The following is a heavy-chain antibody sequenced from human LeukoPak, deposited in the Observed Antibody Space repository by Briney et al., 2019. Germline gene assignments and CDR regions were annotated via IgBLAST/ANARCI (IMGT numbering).Heavy chain of an antibody. J-gene: IGHJ5*02. CDR1: GGSISSSSYY. D-gene: IGHD5-18*01. V-gene: IGHV4-39*01. CDR2: IYYSGST. Sequence: SETLSLTCTVSGGSISSSSYYWGWIRQPPGKGLEWIGSIYYSGSTYYNPSLKSRVTISVDTSKNLFSLKLSSVTAADTAVYYCARQAVDTAMVLFDPWGQGTLVTVSS. CDR3: ARQAVDTAMVLFDP.